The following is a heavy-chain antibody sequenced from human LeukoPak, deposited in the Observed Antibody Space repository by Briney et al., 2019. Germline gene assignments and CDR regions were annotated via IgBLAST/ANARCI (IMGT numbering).Heavy chain of an antibody. J-gene: IGHJ5*02. Sequence: PGGSLRLSCAASGFTFRSYGMSWVRQAPGKGLEWVSAISGSGGSTYYADSVKGRFTISRDNSKNTLYLQMNSLRAEGTAVYYCKAAAAGPGTRWFDPWGQGTLVTVTS. D-gene: IGHD6-13*01. CDR2: ISGSGGST. CDR1: GFTFRSYG. V-gene: IGHV3-23*01. CDR3: KAAAAGPGTRWFDP.